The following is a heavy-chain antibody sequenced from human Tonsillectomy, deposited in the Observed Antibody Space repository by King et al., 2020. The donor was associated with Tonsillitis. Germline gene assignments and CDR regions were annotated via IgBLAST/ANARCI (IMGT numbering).Heavy chain of an antibody. Sequence: VQLQQWGARLLKPSETLSLTCAVYGGSFSVYYWTWIRQPPGKGLEWIGEINHSGSTKYSPSLESRVTISVDTSKRQFSLELSSVTAADTAVYYCATIDPGDCFDSWGHGTLVTVSS. J-gene: IGHJ4*01. V-gene: IGHV4-34*01. CDR3: ATIDPGDCFDS. CDR1: GGSFSVYY. CDR2: INHSGST. D-gene: IGHD2-21*01.